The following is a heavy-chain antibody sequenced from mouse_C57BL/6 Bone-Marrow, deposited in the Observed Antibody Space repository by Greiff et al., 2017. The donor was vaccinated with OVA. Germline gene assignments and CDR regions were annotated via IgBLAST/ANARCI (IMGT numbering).Heavy chain of an antibody. D-gene: IGHD1-1*01. CDR2: IWTGGGT. Sequence: VKLMESGPGLVAPSQSLSITCTVSGFSLTSYAISWVRQPPGKGLEWLGVIWTGGGTNYNSALKSRLSISKDNSKSQVFLKMNSLQTDDTARYYCASRYYYGSSQAPYWYFDVWGTGTTVTVSS. CDR1: GFSLTSYA. CDR3: ASRYYYGSSQAPYWYFDV. J-gene: IGHJ1*03. V-gene: IGHV2-9-1*01.